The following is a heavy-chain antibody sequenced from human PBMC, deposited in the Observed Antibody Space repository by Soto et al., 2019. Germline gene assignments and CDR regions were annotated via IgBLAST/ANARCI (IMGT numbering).Heavy chain of an antibody. CDR3: AKDLRYCSSTSCSLYNWFDP. Sequence: SQTLSLTCVISGDSVSSNSAAWNWIRQSPSRGLEWLGRTYYRSKWYNDYAVSVKSRITINPDTSKNQFSLQLNSVTPEDTAVYYCAKDLRYCSSTSCSLYNWFDPWGQGTLVTVSS. CDR2: TYYRSKWYN. D-gene: IGHD2-2*01. CDR1: GDSVSSNSAA. J-gene: IGHJ5*02. V-gene: IGHV6-1*01.